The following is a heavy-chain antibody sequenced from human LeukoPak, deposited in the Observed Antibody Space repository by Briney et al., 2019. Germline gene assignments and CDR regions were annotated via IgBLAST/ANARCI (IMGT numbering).Heavy chain of an antibody. CDR1: GFTFSTYV. Sequence: GGSLRLSCSFSGFTFSTYVMHWVRQAPGKGLEYVSAISSNGDNTYYADSVKGRFTISRDNSKNTLYLQMSSLRADDTAVYYCVRGTGYWGQGTLVTVSS. J-gene: IGHJ4*02. CDR2: ISSNGDNT. V-gene: IGHV3-64D*06. CDR3: VRGTGY.